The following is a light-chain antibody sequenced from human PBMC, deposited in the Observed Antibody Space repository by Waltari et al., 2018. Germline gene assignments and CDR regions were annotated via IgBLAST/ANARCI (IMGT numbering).Light chain of an antibody. Sequence: SYVLTQPPSVSLAPGQTARITCGGNNIGSKSLHWYQRKTGQALVVVVYDDSDRPSGIPERFSGSNSGNTATLTISGVEAGDEADYYCQVWDSSSDHWVFGGGTKLTVL. CDR3: QVWDSSSDHWV. CDR2: DDS. J-gene: IGLJ3*02. V-gene: IGLV3-21*02. CDR1: NIGSKS.